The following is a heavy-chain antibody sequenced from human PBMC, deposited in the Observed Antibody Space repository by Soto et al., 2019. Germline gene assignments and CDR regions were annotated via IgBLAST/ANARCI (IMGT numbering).Heavy chain of an antibody. Sequence: GSVKVSCKASGSTFTSYDINWVRQATGQGLEWMGWMNPNSGNTGYAQEFQGRVTMTRNTSISTAYMELSSLRSEDTAVYYCARGNYDFWSGLSYGMDVWGQGTTVTVSS. CDR2: MNPNSGNT. V-gene: IGHV1-8*01. CDR1: GSTFTSYD. D-gene: IGHD3-3*01. CDR3: ARGNYDFWSGLSYGMDV. J-gene: IGHJ6*02.